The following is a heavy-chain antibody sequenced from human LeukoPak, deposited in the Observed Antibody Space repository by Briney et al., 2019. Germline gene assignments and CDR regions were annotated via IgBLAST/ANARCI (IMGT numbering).Heavy chain of an antibody. J-gene: IGHJ4*02. CDR3: AAENTYSSGWYGTGDY. CDR1: GYTFTSYF. V-gene: IGHV1-18*04. CDR2: ISAYNGNT. D-gene: IGHD6-19*01. Sequence: ASVKVSCKASGYTFTSYFMYWVRQAPGQGLEWMGWISAYNGNTNYAQKLQGRVTMTTDTSTSTAYMELRSLRSDDTAVYYCAAENTYSSGWYGTGDYWGQGTLVTVSS.